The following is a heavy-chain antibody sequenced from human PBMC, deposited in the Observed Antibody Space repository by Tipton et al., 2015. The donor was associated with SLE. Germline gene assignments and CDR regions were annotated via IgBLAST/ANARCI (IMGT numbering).Heavy chain of an antibody. V-gene: IGHV1-69*05. CDR1: GGTFSSYA. J-gene: IGHJ4*02. CDR2: IIPIFGTA. Sequence: QLVQSGAEVKKPGSSVKVSCKASGGTFSSYAISWVRQAPGQGLEWMGGIIPIFGTANYAQKFQGRVTITTDESTSTAYMELSSLRSEDTAVYYCARDRPLHSGSTQGYFDYWGQGTLVTVSS. D-gene: IGHD1-26*01. CDR3: ARDRPLHSGSTQGYFDY.